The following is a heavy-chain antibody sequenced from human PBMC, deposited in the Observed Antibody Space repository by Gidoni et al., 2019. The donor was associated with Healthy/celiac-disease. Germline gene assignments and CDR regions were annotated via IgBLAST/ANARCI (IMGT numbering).Heavy chain of an antibody. Sequence: QVQLQESGPGLVKPSETLSLTCAVSGYSISSGYYWGWIRQPPGKGLEWIGSIYHSGITYYNPSLKSRVTISVDTSKNQFSLKLSSVTAADTAVYYCARTGITMVQGVIVDWGQGTLVTVSS. CDR2: IYHSGIT. J-gene: IGHJ4*02. V-gene: IGHV4-38-2*01. D-gene: IGHD3-10*01. CDR1: GYSISSGYY. CDR3: ARTGITMVQGVIVD.